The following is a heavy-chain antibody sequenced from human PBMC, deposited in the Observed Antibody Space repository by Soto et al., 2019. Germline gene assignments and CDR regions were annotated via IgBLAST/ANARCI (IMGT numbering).Heavy chain of an antibody. Sequence: SETLSLTCTVSGGSISSGGNYWSWIRQHPGKGLEWIGYIYYSGSTYYNPPLKSRVTISVDTSKNQFSLKLSSVTAADTAVYYCARTLLQTVTTYYFDYWGQGTLVTVSS. D-gene: IGHD4-17*01. J-gene: IGHJ4*02. CDR3: ARTLLQTVTTYYFDY. V-gene: IGHV4-31*03. CDR1: GGSISSGGNY. CDR2: IYYSGST.